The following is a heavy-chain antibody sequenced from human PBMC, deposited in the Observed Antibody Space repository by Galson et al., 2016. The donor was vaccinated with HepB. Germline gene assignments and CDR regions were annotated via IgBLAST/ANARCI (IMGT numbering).Heavy chain of an antibody. V-gene: IGHV3-11*06. CDR2: IGSSNSVT. J-gene: IGHJ6*02. CDR3: YSYGMHV. CDR1: GFSFKDYY. Sequence: SLRLSCAASGFSFKDYYLSWIRQTPGKGLEWISFIGSSNSVTSYADSVRGRFTISRDNAKKSLFLELNSLRAEDTAVYYCYSYGMHVWGHGTTVTVSS.